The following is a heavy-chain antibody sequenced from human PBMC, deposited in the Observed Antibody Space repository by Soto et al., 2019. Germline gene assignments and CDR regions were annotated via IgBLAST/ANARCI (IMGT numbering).Heavy chain of an antibody. CDR3: AKDPSGYTDGYYYYYYMDV. J-gene: IGHJ6*03. CDR1: GFSFSSYA. CDR2: ISGTGRST. D-gene: IGHD6-25*01. Sequence: EVQLLESGGGLVQPGGSLRLSCAASGFSFSSYAMSWVRQAPGKGLEWVSTISGTGRSTYYADSVKGRFTISRDNSENTLYLQVNSLRAEDTAVYYCAKDPSGYTDGYYYYYYMDVWGKGTTVTVS. V-gene: IGHV3-23*01.